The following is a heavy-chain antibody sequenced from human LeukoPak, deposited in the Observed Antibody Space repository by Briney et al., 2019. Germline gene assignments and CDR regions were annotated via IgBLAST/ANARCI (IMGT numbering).Heavy chain of an antibody. Sequence: SETLSLTCAVYGGSFSGYYWSWIRQPPGKGLEWIGEINHSGSTNHSPSLKTRVTISVDTSKNQFSLKLRSVTAADTAVYYCARGPLYYYDSSSRSYYFDYWGQGTLVTVSS. V-gene: IGHV4-34*01. CDR1: GGSFSGYY. CDR3: ARGPLYYYDSSSRSYYFDY. D-gene: IGHD3-22*01. J-gene: IGHJ4*02. CDR2: INHSGST.